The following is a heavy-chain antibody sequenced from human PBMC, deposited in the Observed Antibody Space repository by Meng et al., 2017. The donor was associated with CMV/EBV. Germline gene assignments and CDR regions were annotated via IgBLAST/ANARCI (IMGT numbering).Heavy chain of an antibody. CDR2: IHSVGVSA. V-gene: IGHV3-74*01. Sequence: GGSLRLSCGGSGFTFGSYWMHWVRQVPGKGLVWISRIHSVGVSADYAGSVMGRFTISRDNAKNTVYLQMNSLRPEDTAVYYCARMFNYDFSRGGMDVWGQGTTVTVSS. D-gene: IGHD3-3*01. CDR1: GFTFGSYW. J-gene: IGHJ6*02. CDR3: ARMFNYDFSRGGMDV.